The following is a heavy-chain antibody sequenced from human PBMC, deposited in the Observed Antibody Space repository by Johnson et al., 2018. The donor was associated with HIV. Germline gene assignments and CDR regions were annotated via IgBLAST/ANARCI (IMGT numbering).Heavy chain of an antibody. CDR2: LWYDGSNK. Sequence: QVQLVESGGGVVRPGRSLRLSCAASGFTFSSYGMHWVRQAPGKGLEWVAVLWYDGSNKYYAESVKGRFTISRNSSKNTLSLQMNSLRAEDTAVYYCARRLAQGSPIEYYVGAFDIWGQGTMVTVSS. CDR1: GFTFSSYG. CDR3: ARRLAQGSPIEYYVGAFDI. J-gene: IGHJ3*02. V-gene: IGHV3-33*01. D-gene: IGHD3-10*02.